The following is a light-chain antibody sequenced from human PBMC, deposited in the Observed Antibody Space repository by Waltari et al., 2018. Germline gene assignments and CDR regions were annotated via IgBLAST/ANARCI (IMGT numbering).Light chain of an antibody. J-gene: IGKJ5*01. CDR1: QGISSY. Sequence: DIQLTQSPSFLSASVGDRVTITCRASQGISSYLAWYQQKPGKAPKLLIYAASTLQIGVPSRFSGSGSRTEFTLTISSLQPEDFAAYYCQQVDSYPITFGQGTRLEIK. V-gene: IGKV1-9*01. CDR2: AAS. CDR3: QQVDSYPIT.